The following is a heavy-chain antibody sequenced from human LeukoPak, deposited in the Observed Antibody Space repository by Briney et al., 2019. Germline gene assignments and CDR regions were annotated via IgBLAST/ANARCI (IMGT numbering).Heavy chain of an antibody. V-gene: IGHV3-9*01. D-gene: IGHD3-22*01. CDR3: AKDHSYYDSSGYYYGYFDY. CDR2: ISWNSGSI. CDR1: GFTFDDYA. Sequence: GGSLRLSCAAFGFTFDDYAMHWVRQAPGKGLEWVSGISWNSGSIGYADSVKGRFTISRDNAKNSLYLQMNSLRAEDTAVYYCAKDHSYYDSSGYYYGYFDYWGQGTLVTVSS. J-gene: IGHJ4*02.